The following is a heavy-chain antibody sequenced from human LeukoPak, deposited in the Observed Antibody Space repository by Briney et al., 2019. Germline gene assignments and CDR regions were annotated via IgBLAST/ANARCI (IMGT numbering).Heavy chain of an antibody. V-gene: IGHV3-21*01. CDR2: ISSSSSYI. D-gene: IGHD6-19*01. CDR3: ARDQKQWLADALDI. Sequence: AGGSLRLTCAASGFTFSSYSMNWVRQAPGKGLEWVSSISSSSSYIYYADSVKGRFTISRDNAKNSLYLQMNSLRAEDTAVYYCARDQKQWLADALDIWGQGTMVTVSS. CDR1: GFTFSSYS. J-gene: IGHJ3*02.